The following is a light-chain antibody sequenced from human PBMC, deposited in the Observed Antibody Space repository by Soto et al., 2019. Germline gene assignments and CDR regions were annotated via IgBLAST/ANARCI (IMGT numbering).Light chain of an antibody. J-gene: IGKJ4*01. CDR2: AAS. Sequence: DIQMTQSPSSVSAFVGDSVTITCQASQGITSWLAWYQQKPGKAPELLIYAASSLQSGVPSRFSGSGSGTDFTLTISSLQPEDSATYYCQQAATFPLIFGGGTKVEIK. V-gene: IGKV1-12*01. CDR1: QGITSW. CDR3: QQAATFPLI.